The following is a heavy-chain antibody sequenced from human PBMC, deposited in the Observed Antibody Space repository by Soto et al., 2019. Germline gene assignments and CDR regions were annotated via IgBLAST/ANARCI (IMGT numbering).Heavy chain of an antibody. J-gene: IGHJ4*02. CDR3: VRARAQRRFDY. CDR2: INNDGSSV. V-gene: IGHV3-74*03. CDR1: GFTLSDNW. D-gene: IGHD6-25*01. Sequence: EVQLVESGGGLVQPGGSLRLSCAASGFTLSDNWIHWVRRAPGKGLVWVSRINNDGSSVTYADSVKGRFTLSRDNAKNTWFLQMDSRRVEDTAMYYCVRARAQRRFDYWGQGTLVTVSS.